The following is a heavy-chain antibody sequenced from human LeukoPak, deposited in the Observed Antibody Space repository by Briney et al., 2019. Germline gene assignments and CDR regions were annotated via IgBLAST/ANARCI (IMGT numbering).Heavy chain of an antibody. Sequence: SETLSLTCAVSGYSISSGYYWGWIRQPPGKGLEWIGSIYHSGSTYYNPSLKSRVNISVDTSKNQFSLKPSSVTAADTAVYYCARRRVGFTVDYWSQGTLVTVSS. CDR2: IYHSGST. CDR3: ARRRVGFTVDY. CDR1: GYSISSGYY. J-gene: IGHJ4*02. V-gene: IGHV4-38-2*01. D-gene: IGHD1-26*01.